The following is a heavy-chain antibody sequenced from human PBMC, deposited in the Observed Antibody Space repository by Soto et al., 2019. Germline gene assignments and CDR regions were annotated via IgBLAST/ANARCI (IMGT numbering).Heavy chain of an antibody. CDR1: GYTFTRYG. CDR2: INPSGGST. Sequence: ASVKVSCKTSGYTFTRYGISWVRQAPGQGLEWMGIINPSGGSTSYAQKFQGRVTMTRDTSTSTVYMELSSLRSEDTAVYYCARDRAVAGLDYWGQGTLVTISS. CDR3: ARDRAVAGLDY. V-gene: IGHV1-46*03. D-gene: IGHD6-19*01. J-gene: IGHJ4*02.